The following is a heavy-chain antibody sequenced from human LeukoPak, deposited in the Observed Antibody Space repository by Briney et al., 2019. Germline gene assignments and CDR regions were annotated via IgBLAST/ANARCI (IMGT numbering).Heavy chain of an antibody. Sequence: PGGSLRLSCAASGFTFSSYAMSWVRQAPGKGLEWVSAISGSGGSTYYADSAKGRFTISRDNSKNTLYLQMNSLRAEDTAVYYCAKIGGKTVVTRRWDYWGQGTLVTVSS. CDR2: ISGSGGST. CDR1: GFTFSSYA. J-gene: IGHJ4*02. CDR3: AKIGGKTVVTRRWDY. D-gene: IGHD4-23*01. V-gene: IGHV3-23*01.